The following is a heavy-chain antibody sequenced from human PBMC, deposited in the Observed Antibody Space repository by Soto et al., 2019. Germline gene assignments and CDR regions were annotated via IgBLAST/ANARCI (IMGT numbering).Heavy chain of an antibody. CDR3: ARHTRECDAFDI. Sequence: EVQLLESGGGLVQPGGSLRLSCAASGFTFSSYAMSWVRQAPGKGLEWVSAISSSSSYIYYADSVKGRFTISRDNAKNSLYLQMNSLRAEDTAVYYCARHTRECDAFDIWGQGTMVTVSS. D-gene: IGHD3-3*01. V-gene: IGHV3-21*01. CDR1: GFTFSSYA. J-gene: IGHJ3*02. CDR2: ISSSSSYI.